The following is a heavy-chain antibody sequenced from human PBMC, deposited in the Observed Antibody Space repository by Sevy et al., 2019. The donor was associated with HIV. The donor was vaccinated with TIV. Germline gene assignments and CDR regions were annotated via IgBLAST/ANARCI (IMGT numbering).Heavy chain of an antibody. CDR1: GGTFSSYA. Sequence: SSVKVSCKASGGTFSSYAISWVRQAPGQGLEWMGGIIPIFGTANYAQKFQRRVTITADESTSTAYMELSSLRSEDTAVYYCASDVSDNAFDIWGQGTMVTVSS. D-gene: IGHD3-16*02. CDR3: ASDVSDNAFDI. J-gene: IGHJ3*02. CDR2: IIPIFGTA. V-gene: IGHV1-69*13.